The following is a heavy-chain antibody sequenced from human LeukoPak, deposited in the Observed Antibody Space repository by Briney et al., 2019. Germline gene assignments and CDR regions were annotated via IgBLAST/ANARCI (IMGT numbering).Heavy chain of an antibody. CDR2: ITATVHST. Sequence: GASLRLSCAAAAFTFSNYAMSWVRQAPGKGLEWVSSITATVHSTFYADSGKGRFTISRDTSQDTLYLQMNSLRAEVSAVYYCARERLERQLGLDYWGQGTVVTVSS. CDR3: ARERLERQLGLDY. J-gene: IGHJ4*02. D-gene: IGHD1-1*01. V-gene: IGHV3-23*01. CDR1: AFTFSNYA.